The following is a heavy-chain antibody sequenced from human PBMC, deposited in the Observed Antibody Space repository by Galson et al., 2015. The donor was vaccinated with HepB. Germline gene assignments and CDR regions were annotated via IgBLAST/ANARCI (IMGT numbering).Heavy chain of an antibody. Sequence: SLRLSCAASGLTFSSYSMNWVRQAPGKGLEWVSYISSSSSTIYYADSVKGRFTISRDNSKNTLYLQMNSLRAEDTAVYYCVRARPYYYYYYGMDVWGQGTTVTVSS. CDR2: ISSSSSTI. V-gene: IGHV3-48*01. J-gene: IGHJ6*02. CDR3: VRARPYYYYYYGMDV. CDR1: GLTFSSYS.